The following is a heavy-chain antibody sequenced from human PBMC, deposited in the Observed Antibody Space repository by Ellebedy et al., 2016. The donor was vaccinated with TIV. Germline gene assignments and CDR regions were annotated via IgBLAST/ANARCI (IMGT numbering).Heavy chain of an antibody. D-gene: IGHD5-18*01. V-gene: IGHV2-26*01. CDR3: ARIPRMVRQDWYFDL. CDR2: IFSNDEK. Sequence: SGPTLVKPTETLTLTCTVSGFSLSNADLGVSWIRQPPGKALEWLAHIFSNDEKSYSTSLHSRLTISKDSSKSQVVLTMTNMDPVDTATYSCARIPRMVRQDWYFDLWGRGTLVTVSS. J-gene: IGHJ2*01. CDR1: GFSLSNADLG.